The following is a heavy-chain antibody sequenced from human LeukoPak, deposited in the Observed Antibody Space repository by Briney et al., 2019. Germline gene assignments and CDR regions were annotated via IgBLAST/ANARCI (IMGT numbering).Heavy chain of an antibody. V-gene: IGHV4-34*01. D-gene: IGHD3-22*01. J-gene: IGHJ4*02. Sequence: SETLSLTCAVYGGSFSGYYWSWIRQPTGKGLEWIGEINHSGSTNYNPSLKSRVTISVDTSKNQFSLKLSSVTAADTAVYYCARVYYDSNGYRRYYFDYWGQGTLVTVSS. CDR2: INHSGST. CDR1: GGSFSGYY. CDR3: ARVYYDSNGYRRYYFDY.